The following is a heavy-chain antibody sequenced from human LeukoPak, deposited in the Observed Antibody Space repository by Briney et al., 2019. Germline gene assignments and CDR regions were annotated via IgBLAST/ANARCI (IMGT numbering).Heavy chain of an antibody. CDR2: INNHGSAT. CDR3: ARSAFYGGTGYYYDC. V-gene: IGHV3-74*01. Sequence: PGGSLRLSCAASGFTFSSYWMHWVRQTPEKGLVWVSRINNHGSATHYADSVKGRFTVSRDNAQNTLYLHMSSLRAEDTAVYYCARSAFYGGTGYYYDCWGQGALVTVSS. J-gene: IGHJ4*02. D-gene: IGHD3-22*01. CDR1: GFTFSSYW.